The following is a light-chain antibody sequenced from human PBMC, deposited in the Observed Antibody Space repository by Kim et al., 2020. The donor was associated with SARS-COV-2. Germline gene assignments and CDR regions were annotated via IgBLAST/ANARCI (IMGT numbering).Light chain of an antibody. CDR2: RAS. CDR3: QQYAKSPQT. V-gene: IGKV3-20*01. Sequence: EIVLTQSPGTLSLSPGRRATLSCRASQIISSNYLAWYQQKPGQAPRLLIYRASSRATGIPDRFSGGGSGADFTLTISSLEPEDFAMYYCQQYAKSPQTFGQGTKVDIK. J-gene: IGKJ1*01. CDR1: QIISSNY.